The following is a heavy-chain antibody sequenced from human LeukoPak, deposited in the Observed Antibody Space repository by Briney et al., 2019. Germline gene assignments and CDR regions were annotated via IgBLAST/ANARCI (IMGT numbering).Heavy chain of an antibody. CDR2: IYYSGST. J-gene: IGHJ4*02. D-gene: IGHD1-26*01. Sequence: PSETQSLTCTVSGGSISSSSYYWGWIRQPPGKGLEWIGSIYYSGSTHYNPSLKSRVTMSVDTSKNKFSLNLSSVTAADTAMYFCARYSGTYQWGQGTLVTVSS. V-gene: IGHV4-39*01. CDR3: ARYSGTYQ. CDR1: GGSISSSSYY.